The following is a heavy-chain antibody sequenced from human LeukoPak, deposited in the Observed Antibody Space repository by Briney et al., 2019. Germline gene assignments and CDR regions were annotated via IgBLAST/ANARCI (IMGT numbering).Heavy chain of an antibody. D-gene: IGHD3-10*01. CDR2: IKQDGSEK. Sequence: GGSLRLSCATSGFTFSAYWMSWVRQAPGKGLEWVANIKQDGSEKYYVDSVKGRFTISRDNAKNSLYLQMNSLRAEDTAVYYCAKDLPGATVRGVTGHWGQGTLVTVSS. V-gene: IGHV3-7*05. CDR1: GFTFSAYW. CDR3: AKDLPGATVRGVTGH. J-gene: IGHJ4*02.